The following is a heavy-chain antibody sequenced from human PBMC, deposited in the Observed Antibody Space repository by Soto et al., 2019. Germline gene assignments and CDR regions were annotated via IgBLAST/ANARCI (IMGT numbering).Heavy chain of an antibody. CDR1: GSTFISYS. D-gene: IGHD5-12*01. V-gene: IGHV3-48*01. J-gene: IGHJ6*02. CDR3: ARADSGYAHGYYYYGMDV. Sequence: EVQLVESGGGLVQPGGSLRLSCAASGSTFISYSINWVRQAPGKGLEWVSYISSSSSTIYYADSVKGRFTISRDNAKNSLYLQMNSLRAEDTAVYYCARADSGYAHGYYYYGMDVWGQGTTVTVSS. CDR2: ISSSSSTI.